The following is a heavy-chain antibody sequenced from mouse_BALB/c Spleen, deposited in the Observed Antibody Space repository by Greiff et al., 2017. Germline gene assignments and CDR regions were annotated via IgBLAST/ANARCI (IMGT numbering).Heavy chain of an antibody. Sequence: SGAELVKPGASVKLSCTASGFNIKDTYMHWVKQRPEQGLEWIGRIDPANGNTKYDPKFQGKATITADTSSNTAYLQLSSLTSEDTAVYYCARGYEGHYYAMDYWGQGTSVTVSS. V-gene: IGHV14-3*02. CDR2: IDPANGNT. CDR3: ARGYEGHYYAMDY. J-gene: IGHJ4*01. CDR1: GFNIKDTY. D-gene: IGHD2-14*01.